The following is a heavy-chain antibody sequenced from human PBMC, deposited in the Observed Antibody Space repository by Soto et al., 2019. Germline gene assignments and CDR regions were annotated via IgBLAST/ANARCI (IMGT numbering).Heavy chain of an antibody. CDR1: GYTFSGYY. J-gene: IGHJ6*02. CDR2: INPNSGGT. D-gene: IGHD2-2*02. V-gene: IGHV1-2*02. Sequence: GASVKVSCKASGYTFSGYYIHWLRQAPGQGLEWMGWINPNSGGTNYAQKFQGRVTVTRDTPTSTAYMELSRLTSDDTAVHYCARSLTEGYCTITGCYTRPLYGMDVWGQGTTVPSP. CDR3: ARSLTEGYCTITGCYTRPLYGMDV.